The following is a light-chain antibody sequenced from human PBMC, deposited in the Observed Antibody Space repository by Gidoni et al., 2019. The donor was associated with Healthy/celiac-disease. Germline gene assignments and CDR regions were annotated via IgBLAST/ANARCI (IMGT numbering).Light chain of an antibody. CDR1: SSDVGGYNY. J-gene: IGLJ2*01. V-gene: IGLV2-14*01. CDR2: EVS. Sequence: QSALPQPASVSGSPGQSITISCTGTSSDVGGYNYVSWYQQHPGKAPKLMIYEVSNRPSGVSNRFSGSKSGNTASLTISGLQAEDEADYYCRSYTSSSTGVFGGGTKLTVL. CDR3: RSYTSSSTGV.